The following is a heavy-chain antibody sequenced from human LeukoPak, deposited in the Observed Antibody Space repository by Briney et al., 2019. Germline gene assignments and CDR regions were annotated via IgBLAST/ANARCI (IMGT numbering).Heavy chain of an antibody. D-gene: IGHD2-2*01. V-gene: IGHV1-18*01. CDR2: ISAYNGDT. CDR1: GYTFTSYG. CDR3: ARDSLGYCSSTSCYDWFDP. Sequence: ASVKVSCKASGYTFTSYGFSWVRQAPGQGLEWMGWISAYNGDTNYAQKFQGRVTMTTEKSTTTAYMELRSLRSDDTAMYYCARDSLGYCSSTSCYDWFDPWGQGTLVTVSS. J-gene: IGHJ5*02.